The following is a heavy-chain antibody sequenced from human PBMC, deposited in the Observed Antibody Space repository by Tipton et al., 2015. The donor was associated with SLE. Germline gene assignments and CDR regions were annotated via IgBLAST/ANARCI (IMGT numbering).Heavy chain of an antibody. V-gene: IGHV4-34*01. CDR2: INHSGST. D-gene: IGHD2-2*01. Sequence: TLSLTCAVYGGSFSGYYWSWIRQPPGKGLEWIGEINHSGSTNYNPSLKNRVTISIDTSKNQFSLKVSSVTAADTAVYYCARGRYCSSTSCSYYFDYWGQGTLVTVSS. CDR3: ARGRYCSSTSCSYYFDY. CDR1: GGSFSGYY. J-gene: IGHJ4*02.